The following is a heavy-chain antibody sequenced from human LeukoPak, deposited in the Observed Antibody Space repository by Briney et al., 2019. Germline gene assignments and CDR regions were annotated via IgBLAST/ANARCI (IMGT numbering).Heavy chain of an antibody. CDR3: ARHVGLTSYIAAFNY. Sequence: GESLKISCKGSGYNFTNYWICWVRQMRGKGLEWMGIIYPGDSDTRYSPSSRCPVTISSDKSISTAYLQWSSMKASDTAMYYCARHVGLTSYIAAFNYWGQGTLVDVSS. CDR2: IYPGDSDT. V-gene: IGHV5-51*01. CDR1: GYNFTNYW. D-gene: IGHD6-6*01. J-gene: IGHJ4*02.